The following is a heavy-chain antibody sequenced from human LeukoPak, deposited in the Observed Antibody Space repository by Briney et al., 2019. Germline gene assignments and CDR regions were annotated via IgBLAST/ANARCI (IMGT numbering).Heavy chain of an antibody. CDR2: ISYDGSNK. CDR1: RFTFSSYG. D-gene: IGHD6-19*01. CDR3: AKAGGYSSGWYDY. Sequence: PGGSLRLSCAASRFTFSSYGMHWVRQAPGKGLEWVAVISYDGSNKYYADSVKGRFTISRDNSKNTLYLQMNSLRAEDTAVYYCAKAGGYSSGWYDYWGQGTLVTVSS. V-gene: IGHV3-30*18. J-gene: IGHJ4*02.